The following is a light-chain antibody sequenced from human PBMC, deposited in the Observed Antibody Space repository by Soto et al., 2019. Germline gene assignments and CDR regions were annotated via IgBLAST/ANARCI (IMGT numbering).Light chain of an antibody. Sequence: QSVLPQPPSASGTPGQRVTISCSGSNSNIRGNSVKWYQELPGTAPKLLIYSNNQRPSGVPDRFSGSKSGTSASRAISGLQSEDEAAYYCAAWDDSLKGVVFGGGTKLTVL. V-gene: IGLV1-44*01. CDR1: NSNIRGNS. J-gene: IGLJ2*01. CDR2: SNN. CDR3: AAWDDSLKGVV.